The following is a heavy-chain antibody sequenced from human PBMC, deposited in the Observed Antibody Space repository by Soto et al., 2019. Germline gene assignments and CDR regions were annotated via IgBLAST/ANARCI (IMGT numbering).Heavy chain of an antibody. J-gene: IGHJ4*02. V-gene: IGHV1-18*01. CDR2: ISAYNGNT. D-gene: IGHD3-10*01. CDR3: ARGEPYGSRSDISDIDY. CDR1: GYTFTSYG. Sequence: ASMKVACRASGYTFTSYGISWVRQAPGQGLEWVGWISAYNGNTNYAQKLQGRVTMTADTSTSTAYMELRSLRSDDTAVYYCARGEPYGSRSDISDIDYWGQGTLVTVSS.